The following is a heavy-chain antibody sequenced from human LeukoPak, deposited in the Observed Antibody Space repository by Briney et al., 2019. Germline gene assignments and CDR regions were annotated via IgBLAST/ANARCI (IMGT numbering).Heavy chain of an antibody. J-gene: IGHJ6*03. CDR2: IYYSGST. V-gene: IGHV4-59*01. CDR3: ARGGYSSSLGYYYYMDV. D-gene: IGHD6-6*01. Sequence: KSSETLSLTCTVSGGSISSYYWSWIRQPPGKGLEWIGYIYYSGSTNYNPSLKSRVTISVDTSKNQFSLKLSSVTAADTAVYYCARGGYSSSLGYYYYMDVWGKGTTVTVSS. CDR1: GGSISSYY.